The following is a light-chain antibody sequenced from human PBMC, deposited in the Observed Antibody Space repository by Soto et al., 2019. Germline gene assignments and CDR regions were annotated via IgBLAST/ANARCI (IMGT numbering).Light chain of an antibody. Sequence: QMTQSPPTLSASIGERVIITCRASQTISSSLAWYQQKPGQAPKLLIYDASSLESRVPSRFSGSGSGTEFTLTISSLQPDDFATYYCHQYKSYSPYTFGQGTKLEIK. CDR1: QTISSS. CDR2: DAS. J-gene: IGKJ2*01. CDR3: HQYKSYSPYT. V-gene: IGKV1-5*01.